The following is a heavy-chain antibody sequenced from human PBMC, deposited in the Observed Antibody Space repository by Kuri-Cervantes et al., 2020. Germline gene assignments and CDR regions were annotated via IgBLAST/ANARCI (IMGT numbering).Heavy chain of an antibody. CDR3: AREGRGVLQFLEMMGGSFDY. D-gene: IGHD3-3*01. CDR1: GYTFTSYD. CDR2: ISAYNGNT. V-gene: IGHV1-18*01. J-gene: IGHJ4*02. Sequence: ASVKVSCKASGYTFTSYDISWVRQAPGQGLEWMGWISAYNGNTNYAQKLQGRVTMTTDTSTSTAYMELRSLRSDDTAVYYCAREGRGVLQFLEMMGGSFDYWGQGTLVTVSS.